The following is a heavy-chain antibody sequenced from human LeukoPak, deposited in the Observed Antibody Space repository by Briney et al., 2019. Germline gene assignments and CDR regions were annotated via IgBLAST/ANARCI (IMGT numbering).Heavy chain of an antibody. D-gene: IGHD6-19*01. CDR3: ARAGYDSGWSPGPDY. V-gene: IGHV4-4*07. Sequence: SETLSLTCSVSGVSISSYYWTWIRQSAGKGLEWIGRMFTSGSTKYSPSFESRVTMSRDASKNQFSLRLNSVTAADTAVYYCARAGYDSGWSPGPDYWGQGTLVTVSS. CDR2: MFTSGST. CDR1: GVSISSYY. J-gene: IGHJ4*02.